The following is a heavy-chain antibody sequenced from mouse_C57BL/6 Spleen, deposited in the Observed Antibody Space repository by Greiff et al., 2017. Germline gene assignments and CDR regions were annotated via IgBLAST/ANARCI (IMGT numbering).Heavy chain of an antibody. J-gene: IGHJ1*03. Sequence: VQLQQSGAELVRPGASVTLSCKASGYTFTDYEMHWVKQTPVHGLEWIGAIDPETGGTAYNQKFKGKAILTADKSSRTAYMELRSLTSEDSAVYYCTGGYFDVWGTGTTVTVSS. CDR1: GYTFTDYE. CDR3: TGGYFDV. V-gene: IGHV1-15*01. CDR2: IDPETGGT.